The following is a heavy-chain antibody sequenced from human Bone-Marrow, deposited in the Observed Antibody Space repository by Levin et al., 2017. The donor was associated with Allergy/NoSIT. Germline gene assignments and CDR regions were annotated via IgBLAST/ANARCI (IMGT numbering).Heavy chain of an antibody. V-gene: IGHV3-74*03. CDR3: ARAGNNYYNFMDV. CDR1: GFTFSVNW. J-gene: IGHJ6*03. Sequence: AGGSLRLSCAASGFTFSVNWMHWVRQTPGKGLLWVSRINSDASSAAYADSVKGRFTISRDNAKNTLYLHMDSLRAEDTAVYYCARAGNNYYNFMDVWGKGTTVTVSS. CDR2: INSDASSA.